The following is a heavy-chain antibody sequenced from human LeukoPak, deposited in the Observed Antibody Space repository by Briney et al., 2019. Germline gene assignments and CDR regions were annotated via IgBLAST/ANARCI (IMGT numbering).Heavy chain of an antibody. CDR3: ASFAVGYYDSSG. J-gene: IGHJ4*02. V-gene: IGHV4-39*07. CDR2: IYYSGST. CDR1: GGSISSSSYY. Sequence: PSETLSLTCTVSGGSISSSSYYWGWIRQPPGKGLEWIGSIYYSGSTYYNPSLKSRVTISVDTSKNQFSLKLSSVTAADTAVYYCASFAVGYYDSSGWGQGTLVTVSS. D-gene: IGHD3-22*01.